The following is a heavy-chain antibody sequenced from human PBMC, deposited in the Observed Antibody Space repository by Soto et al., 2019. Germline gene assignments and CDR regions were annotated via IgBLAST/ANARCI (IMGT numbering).Heavy chain of an antibody. CDR2: INAGNGNT. CDR1: SKS. CDR3: ARDGYSYGTVWYYYYYMDV. V-gene: IGHV1-3*01. D-gene: IGHD5-18*01. Sequence: SKSMYSLRHSKKQRLEWMGWINAGNGNTKYSQKFQGRVTITRDTSASTAYMELSSLRSEDTAVYYCARDGYSYGTVWYYYYYMDVCGKGTTVTVSS. J-gene: IGHJ6*03.